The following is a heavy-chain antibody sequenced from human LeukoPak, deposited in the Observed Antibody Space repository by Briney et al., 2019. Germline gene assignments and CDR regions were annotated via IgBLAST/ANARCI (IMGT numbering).Heavy chain of an antibody. Sequence: SETLSLTCTVSGGSISSGGYYWSWIRQHAGKGLEWIGYIYYSGSTYYNPSLKSRVTISVDTSKNQFSLKLSSVTAADTAVYYCARRGYDILTGYLDYWGQGTLVTVSS. J-gene: IGHJ4*02. CDR1: GGSISSGGYY. V-gene: IGHV4-31*03. CDR2: IYYSGST. D-gene: IGHD3-9*01. CDR3: ARRGYDILTGYLDY.